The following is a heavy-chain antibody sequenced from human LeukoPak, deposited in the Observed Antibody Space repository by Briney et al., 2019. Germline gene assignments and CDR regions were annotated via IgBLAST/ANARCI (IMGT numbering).Heavy chain of an antibody. CDR3: TRDRGTYNWLDP. J-gene: IGHJ5*02. CDR1: GFTLSDSA. CDR2: IDRPAKSYAT. D-gene: IGHD1-26*01. V-gene: IGHV3-73*01. Sequence: GGSLRLSCAASGFTLSDSAIHWVRQASGKGLEWVGLIDRPAKSYATAYGASVGGRFTISRDASKNTAYLQMDSLKTEDTALYYCTRDRGTYNWLDPWGQGTLVTVSS.